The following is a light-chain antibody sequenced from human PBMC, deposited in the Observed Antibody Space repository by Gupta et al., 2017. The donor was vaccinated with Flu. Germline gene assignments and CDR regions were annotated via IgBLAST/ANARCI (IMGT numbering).Light chain of an antibody. Sequence: EIVLTQSPGTLSLSPGERATLSCRASQSVRSNYLAWYHQKPGQTPRLLIYGASSSATGIPDKFSGSGSVTDITLTISRLAPKDFAVYYFQQYGGSPRTFGQATKVEIK. CDR1: QSVRSNY. J-gene: IGKJ1*01. V-gene: IGKV3-20*01. CDR3: QQYGGSPRT. CDR2: GAS.